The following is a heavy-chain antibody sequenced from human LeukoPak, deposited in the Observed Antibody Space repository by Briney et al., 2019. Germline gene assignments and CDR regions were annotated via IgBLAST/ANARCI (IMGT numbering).Heavy chain of an antibody. J-gene: IGHJ6*03. CDR3: ARYDYGDYEDYFYYMDV. V-gene: IGHV3-64*01. CDR2: INSNGGST. Sequence: GGSLRLSCVASGFTFSSYAMHWVRQTPGKGLEYVSGINSNGGSTHYANSVKGRFTISRDNAKNSLYLQMDGLRAEDTAVYYCARYDYGDYEDYFYYMDVWGKGTAVSVSS. CDR1: GFTFSSYA. D-gene: IGHD4-17*01.